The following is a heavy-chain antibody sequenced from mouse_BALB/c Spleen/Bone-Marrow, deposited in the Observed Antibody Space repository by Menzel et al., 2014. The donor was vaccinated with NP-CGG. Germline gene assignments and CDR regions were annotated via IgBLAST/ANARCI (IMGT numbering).Heavy chain of an antibody. CDR3: ARGGITNYYGLDY. Sequence: VQLQQSGPELVKPGASVMMSCKASGYTFTSYVIRWVKQKPGQGLEWIAYINPYNDDTKYNEKLKGKATLTPDKSSSTASMEFSSLTSEDSAVFYCARGGITNYYGLDYWGQGTSVTVSS. V-gene: IGHV1-14*01. CDR2: INPYNDDT. J-gene: IGHJ4*01. D-gene: IGHD2-4*01. CDR1: GYTFTSYV.